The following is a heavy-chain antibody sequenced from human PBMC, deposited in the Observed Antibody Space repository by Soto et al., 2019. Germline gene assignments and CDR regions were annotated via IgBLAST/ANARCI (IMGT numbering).Heavy chain of an antibody. V-gene: IGHV5-51*01. CDR1: GYSFTSYW. J-gene: IGHJ3*02. CDR2: IYPGDSDT. D-gene: IGHD3-22*01. Sequence: PGESLKISCKGSGYSFTSYWIGWVRQMPGKGLEWMGIIYPGDSDTRYSPSFQGQVTISADKPISTAYLQWSSRKASDTAMYYCARACSTPYYYASSGYDAFDIWGQGTMVNVSS. CDR3: ARACSTPYYYASSGYDAFDI.